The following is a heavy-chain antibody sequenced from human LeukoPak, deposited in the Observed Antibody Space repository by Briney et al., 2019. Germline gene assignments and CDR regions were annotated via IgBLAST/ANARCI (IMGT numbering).Heavy chain of an antibody. CDR3: ASFPYYYDSSGPLGY. CDR2: IIPIFGTA. J-gene: IGHJ4*02. CDR1: GGTFSSYA. V-gene: IGHV1-69*13. D-gene: IGHD3-22*01. Sequence: SVKVSCKASGGTFSSYAISWVRQAPGQGLEGMGGIIPIFGTANYAQKFRGRVTITADESTSTAYMELSSLRSEDTAVYYCASFPYYYDSSGPLGYWGQGTLVTVSS.